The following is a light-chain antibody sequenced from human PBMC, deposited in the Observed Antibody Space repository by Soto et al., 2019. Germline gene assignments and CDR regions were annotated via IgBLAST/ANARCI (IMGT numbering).Light chain of an antibody. CDR1: QSVSSN. Sequence: EIVMTQSPATLSVSPGERATLSCRASQSVSSNLAWHQQKPGQAPRLLIYAASTRANGIAARFSGSGSGTEFTLTVSSLQSEDFAVYYCQQYNNWLWTFGQGTKVEI. CDR3: QQYNNWLWT. J-gene: IGKJ1*01. CDR2: AAS. V-gene: IGKV3-15*01.